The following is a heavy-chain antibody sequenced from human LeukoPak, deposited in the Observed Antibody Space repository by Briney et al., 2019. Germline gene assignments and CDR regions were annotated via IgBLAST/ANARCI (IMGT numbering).Heavy chain of an antibody. CDR1: GGSIWTSDYY. V-gene: IGHV4-39*07. J-gene: IGHJ4*02. CDR3: ARGGGYSYGYGGTFDY. CDR2: ISDGGST. Sequence: SETLSLTCTVSGGSIWTSDYYWDCIRQFPGKGLEWIGTISDGGSTNYNPSLKSRVTITVDTSKNQFSLKLSSVTAADTAVYYCARGGGYSYGYGGTFDYWGQGTLVTVSS. D-gene: IGHD5-18*01.